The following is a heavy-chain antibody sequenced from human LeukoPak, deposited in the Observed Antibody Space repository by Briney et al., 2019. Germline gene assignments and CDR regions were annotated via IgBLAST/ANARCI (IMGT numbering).Heavy chain of an antibody. J-gene: IGHJ4*02. V-gene: IGHV4-39*07. D-gene: IGHD2-2*02. CDR2: INHSGST. CDR3: ARGGRAAIVR. CDR1: GGSISSGGYY. Sequence: SETLSLTCTVSGGSISSGGYYWSWIRQPPGKGLEWIGEINHSGSTNYNPSLKSRVTISVDTSKNQFSLKLSSVTAADTAVYYCARGGRAAIVRWGQGTLVTVSS.